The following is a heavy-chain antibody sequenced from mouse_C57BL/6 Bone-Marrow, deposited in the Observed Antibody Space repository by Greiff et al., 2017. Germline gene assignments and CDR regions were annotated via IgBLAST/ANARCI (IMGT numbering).Heavy chain of an antibody. D-gene: IGHD1-1*01. CDR1: GYTFTSYW. V-gene: IGHV1-69*01. Sequence: VQLQQPGAELVMPGASVKLSCKASGYTFTSYWMHWVKQRPGKGLEWIGEIDPSDSSTNYNQKFKGKSTLTVDKSSSTAYMQLSSLTSEDSAVYYCARRGSSDAMDYWGQGTSVTVSS. J-gene: IGHJ4*01. CDR3: ARRGSSDAMDY. CDR2: IDPSDSST.